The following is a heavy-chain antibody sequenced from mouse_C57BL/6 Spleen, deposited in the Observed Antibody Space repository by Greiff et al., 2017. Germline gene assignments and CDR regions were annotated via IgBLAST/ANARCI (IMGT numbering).Heavy chain of an antibody. D-gene: IGHD2-1*01. CDR2: IDPSDSYT. J-gene: IGHJ4*01. V-gene: IGHV1-59*01. CDR3: ARFPPSTPYYYAMDY. Sequence: QVQLKQPGAELVRPGTSVKLSCKASGYTFTSYWMHWVKQRPGQGLEWIGVIDPSDSYTNYNQKFKGKATLTVDTSSSTAYMQLSSLTSEDSAVYYCARFPPSTPYYYAMDYWGQGTSVTVSS. CDR1: GYTFTSYW.